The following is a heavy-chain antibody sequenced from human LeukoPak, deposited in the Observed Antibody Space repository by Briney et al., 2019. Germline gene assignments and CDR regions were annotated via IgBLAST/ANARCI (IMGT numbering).Heavy chain of an antibody. CDR1: GFTFSSYA. CDR2: ISYDGSNK. Sequence: GGSLRLSCAASGFTFSSYAMHWVRQAPGKGLEWVAVISYDGSNKYYADSVKGRFTISRDDSKNTLYLQMNSLRAEDTAVYYCARASRPSSLHYFDYWGQGTLVTVSS. V-gene: IGHV3-30-3*01. D-gene: IGHD6-6*01. J-gene: IGHJ4*02. CDR3: ARASRPSSLHYFDY.